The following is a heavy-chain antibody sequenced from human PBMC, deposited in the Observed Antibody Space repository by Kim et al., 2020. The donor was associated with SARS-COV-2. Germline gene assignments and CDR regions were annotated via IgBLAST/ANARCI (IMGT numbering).Heavy chain of an antibody. J-gene: IGHJ3*02. V-gene: IGHV2-5*02. Sequence: SGPTLVNPTQTLTLTCSFSGFSLSTNGVAVGWIRRPPGKALEWLALIYWDDDKRYSPSLKSRLTITKDMSKNQVVLTMTNMDPVDTATYYCAHKEVGAFDIWGQGTMVTVSS. D-gene: IGHD1-26*01. CDR1: GFSLSTNGVA. CDR3: AHKEVGAFDI. CDR2: IYWDDDK.